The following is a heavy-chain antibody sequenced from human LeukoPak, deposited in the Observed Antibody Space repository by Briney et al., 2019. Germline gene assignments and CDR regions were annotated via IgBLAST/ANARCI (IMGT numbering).Heavy chain of an antibody. CDR1: GFTFSSYG. CDR2: IWYDGSNK. Sequence: PGRSLRLSCAASGFTFSSYGMPGAPRAPARGRGGGQVIWYDGSNKYYADSVKGRFTISRDNSKNTLYLQMNSLRAEDTAVYYCARDREVAGTGWFDPWGQGTLVTVSS. J-gene: IGHJ5*02. V-gene: IGHV3-33*01. CDR3: ARDREVAGTGWFDP. D-gene: IGHD6-19*01.